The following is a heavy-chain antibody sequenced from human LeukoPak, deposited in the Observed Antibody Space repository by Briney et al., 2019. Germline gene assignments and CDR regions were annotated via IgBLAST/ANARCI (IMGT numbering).Heavy chain of an antibody. CDR2: ISGSGGTT. J-gene: IGHJ5*02. CDR1: GFTFSNYG. CDR3: AKDIYPGIFDP. D-gene: IGHD2-2*02. V-gene: IGHV3-23*01. Sequence: GGSLRLSCAASGFTFSNYGMSWVRQAPGKGLEWISAISGSGGTTYYADSVKGQFTISRDNAKNSVYLEMNSLRAEDTAVYYCAKDIYPGIFDPWGQGTLVTVSS.